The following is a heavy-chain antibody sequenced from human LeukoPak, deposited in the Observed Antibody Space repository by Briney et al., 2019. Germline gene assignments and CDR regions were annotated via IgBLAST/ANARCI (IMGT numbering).Heavy chain of an antibody. Sequence: SETLSLTCTVSGGSISSSTYYWSWMRQPAGKGLEWIGRIYTSGSTNYNPSLKSRVTISVDTSKNQFSLKLSSVTAADTAVYYCARVGARAGYNSLLSYYYYYYMDVWGKGTTVTVSS. D-gene: IGHD5-24*01. J-gene: IGHJ6*03. V-gene: IGHV4-61*02. CDR2: IYTSGST. CDR3: ARVGARAGYNSLLSYYYYYYMDV. CDR1: GGSISSSTYY.